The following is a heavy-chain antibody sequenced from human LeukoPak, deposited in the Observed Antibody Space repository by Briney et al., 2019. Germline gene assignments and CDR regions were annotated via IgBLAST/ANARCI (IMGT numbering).Heavy chain of an antibody. Sequence: ASVKVSCKASGYTFRSYGISWVRQAPGQGLEWMGWISGYNGNTNYAQKFQGRVTMTTDTSTSTVYMEMGSLRSDDTAVYYCARDRPRSGPMIVVGTSRDAFAIWGQGTMVTVSS. CDR2: ISGYNGNT. CDR1: GYTFRSYG. J-gene: IGHJ3*02. CDR3: ARDRPRSGPMIVVGTSRDAFAI. V-gene: IGHV1-18*01. D-gene: IGHD3-22*01.